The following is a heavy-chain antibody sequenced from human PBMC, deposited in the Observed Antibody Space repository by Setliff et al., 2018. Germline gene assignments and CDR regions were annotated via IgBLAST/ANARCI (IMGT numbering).Heavy chain of an antibody. CDR3: VREGVDSRSSTDYRYYMDV. CDR2: IIPIFGTT. Sequence: SVKVSCKASGGAFSNYGITWVRQAPGQGLEWMGGIIPIFGTTTYAQKFRGRVTIITDESTSTAFMQLSSLRSEDTAVYYCVREGVDSRSSTDYRYYMDVWGKGTTVTVSS. J-gene: IGHJ6*03. CDR1: GGAFSNYG. V-gene: IGHV1-69*05. D-gene: IGHD3-22*01.